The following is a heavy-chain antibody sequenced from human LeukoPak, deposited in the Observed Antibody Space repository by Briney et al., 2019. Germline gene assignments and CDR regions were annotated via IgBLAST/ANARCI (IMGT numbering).Heavy chain of an antibody. J-gene: IGHJ4*02. Sequence: SETRSLTCTVPGGSMSSYYWSWIRQPAGKGLEWIGRIYTSGSTNYNPSLRSRVTMSLDTSKNQFSLKMSSVTAADAALYYCARGVVMVPATYFDYWGQGTLVTVSS. D-gene: IGHD2-15*01. CDR2: IYTSGST. CDR3: ARGVVMVPATYFDY. V-gene: IGHV4-4*07. CDR1: GGSMSSYY.